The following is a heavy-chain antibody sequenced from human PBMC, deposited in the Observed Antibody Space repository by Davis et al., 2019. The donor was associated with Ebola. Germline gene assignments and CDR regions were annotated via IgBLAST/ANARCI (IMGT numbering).Heavy chain of an antibody. Sequence: ASVKVSCKASGYTFTSYAMHWVRQAPGQRLEWMGWINAGNGNTKYSQKLQGRVTMTTDTSTSTAYMELRSLRSDDTAVYYCARDMAYYDFWSGYYYFDYWGQGTLVTVSS. CDR1: GYTFTSYA. J-gene: IGHJ4*02. CDR3: ARDMAYYDFWSGYYYFDY. V-gene: IGHV1-3*01. D-gene: IGHD3-3*01. CDR2: INAGNGNT.